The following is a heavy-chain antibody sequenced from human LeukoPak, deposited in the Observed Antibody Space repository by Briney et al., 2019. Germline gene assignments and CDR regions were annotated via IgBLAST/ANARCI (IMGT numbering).Heavy chain of an antibody. CDR2: IYHSGST. CDR3: ARRGYSTCWFDP. V-gene: IGHV4-4*02. J-gene: IGHJ5*02. Sequence: SGTLSLTCAVSGGSISSSNWWSWVRQPPGKGLEWIGEIYHSGSTYYNPSLKSRVTISVDTSKNQFSLKLSSVTAADTAVYFCARRGYSTCWFDPWGRGTLVTVSS. D-gene: IGHD6-13*01. CDR1: GGSISSSNW.